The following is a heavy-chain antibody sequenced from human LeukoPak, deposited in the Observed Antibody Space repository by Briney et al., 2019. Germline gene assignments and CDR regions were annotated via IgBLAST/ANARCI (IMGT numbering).Heavy chain of an antibody. CDR1: EFIFSNYW. J-gene: IGHJ4*02. CDR2: IKQDGVEK. V-gene: IGHV3-7*03. CDR3: ARWHDFWRETYFDY. D-gene: IGHD3-3*01. Sequence: GESLRLSCAVSEFIFSNYWVTWVRQAPGKGLGWVANIKQDGVEKYYADSVKGRFTISRDTAKNSLYLQMNSLRVEDTAVYYCARWHDFWRETYFDYWGQGTLVTVSS.